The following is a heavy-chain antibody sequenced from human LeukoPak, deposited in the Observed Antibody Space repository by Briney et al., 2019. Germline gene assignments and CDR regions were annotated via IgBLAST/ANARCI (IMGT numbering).Heavy chain of an antibody. D-gene: IGHD1-1*01. J-gene: IGHJ4*02. V-gene: IGHV4-4*02. Sequence: GSLRLSCAASGFTVSSTYMSWVRQPPGKGLEWIGEIYHSGSTNYNPSLKSRVTISVDKSKNQFSLKLSSVTAADTAVYYCARRRTTFDYWGQGTLVTVSS. CDR1: GFTVSSTY. CDR2: IYHSGST. CDR3: ARRRTTFDY.